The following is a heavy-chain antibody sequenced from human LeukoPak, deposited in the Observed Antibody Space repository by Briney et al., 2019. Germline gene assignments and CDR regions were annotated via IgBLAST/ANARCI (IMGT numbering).Heavy chain of an antibody. D-gene: IGHD6-13*01. Sequence: PSETLSLTCTVSGYSISSGYYWGWIRQPPGKGLEWIGSIYHSGSTYYNPSLKSRVTISVDTSKNQFSLKLSSVSAADTAVYYCARAEDSSSWYGSWYFDLWGRGTLVNVSS. CDR3: ARAEDSSSWYGSWYFDL. CDR1: GYSISSGYY. V-gene: IGHV4-38-2*02. CDR2: IYHSGST. J-gene: IGHJ2*01.